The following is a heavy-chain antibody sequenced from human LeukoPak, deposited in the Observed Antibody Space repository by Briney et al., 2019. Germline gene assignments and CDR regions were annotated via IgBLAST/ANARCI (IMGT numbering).Heavy chain of an antibody. Sequence: SGGSLRLSCAASGFTFSSYSMNWVRQAPGKGLVWVSRINSDGSSTSYADSVKGRFTISRDNAKNTLYLQMNSLRAEDTAVYYCARGGYYYDSSGYLSYWGQGTLVTVSS. CDR1: GFTFSSYS. CDR2: INSDGSST. CDR3: ARGGYYYDSSGYLSY. V-gene: IGHV3-74*01. J-gene: IGHJ4*02. D-gene: IGHD3-22*01.